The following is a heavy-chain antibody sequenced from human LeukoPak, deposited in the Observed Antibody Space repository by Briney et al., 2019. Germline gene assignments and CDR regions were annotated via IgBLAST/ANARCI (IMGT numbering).Heavy chain of an antibody. Sequence: SETLSLTCTVSGGSISSYYWSWIRQPPGKGLEWIGYIYYSGSTNYNPSLKSRVTISVDTSKNQFSLKLSSVTAADTAVYYCARDPAAITIFGVVPLGMDVWGQGTTVTVSS. CDR2: IYYSGST. D-gene: IGHD3-3*01. J-gene: IGHJ6*02. CDR3: ARDPAAITIFGVVPLGMDV. V-gene: IGHV4-59*01. CDR1: GGSISSYY.